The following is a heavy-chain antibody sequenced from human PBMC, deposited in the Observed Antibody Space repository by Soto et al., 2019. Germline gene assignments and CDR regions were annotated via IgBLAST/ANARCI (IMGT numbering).Heavy chain of an antibody. CDR1: GVSVNCYY. CDR3: ATRITVFGLLIPPFDP. J-gene: IGHJ5*02. D-gene: IGHD3-3*01. V-gene: IGHV4-34*01. Sequence: PSETLSLTCAVYGVSVNCYYWNWIRQPPGKGLEWIGEINHTGGTHYNPSLKSRVTMSVDTSKNQFSLRLSSVTAADTAIYYCATRITVFGLLIPPFDPWGQGTQVTVYS. CDR2: INHTGGT.